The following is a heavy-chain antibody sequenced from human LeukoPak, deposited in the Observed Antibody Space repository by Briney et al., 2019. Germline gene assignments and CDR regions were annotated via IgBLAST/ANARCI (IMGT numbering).Heavy chain of an antibody. Sequence: GESLKISCKGSGYSFTDYWIGWARQMPGKGPEWMGIIYPGDSDTRYTPSFQGQVTISADKSVSTAYLQLSSLKASDTAMYYCARRIIYPGYSYGYGFDYWGQGTLVTVSS. D-gene: IGHD5-18*01. V-gene: IGHV5-51*01. CDR2: IYPGDSDT. CDR3: ARRIIYPGYSYGYGFDY. CDR1: GYSFTDYW. J-gene: IGHJ4*02.